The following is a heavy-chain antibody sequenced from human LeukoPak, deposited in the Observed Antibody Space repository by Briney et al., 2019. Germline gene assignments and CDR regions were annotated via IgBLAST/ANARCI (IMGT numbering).Heavy chain of an antibody. J-gene: IGHJ4*02. CDR1: GFTVSNNY. CDR3: ARATLDN. CDR2: IYSGGST. V-gene: IGHV3-53*01. Sequence: GGSLTLSCAASGFTVSNNYISWVRQAPGKGLEWVSVIYSGGSTKYADSVKARFTISRDSSKNTVYLQMNSLRVDDTAVYYCARATLDNWGQGTLVTVSS.